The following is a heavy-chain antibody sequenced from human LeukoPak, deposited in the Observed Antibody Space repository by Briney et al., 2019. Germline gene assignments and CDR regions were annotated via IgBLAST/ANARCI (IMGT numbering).Heavy chain of an antibody. D-gene: IGHD3-10*01. Sequence: GGSLRLSCAASGFTVSSNYMSWVRQAPGKGLEWVSVIYIDGNTDYADSVKGRLTISRDNSKNTVYLQMNSLRAEDTAVYYCTTRMSHGVLDPWGQGTLVTVSS. J-gene: IGHJ5*02. CDR2: IYIDGNT. V-gene: IGHV3-53*01. CDR3: TTRMSHGVLDP. CDR1: GFTVSSNY.